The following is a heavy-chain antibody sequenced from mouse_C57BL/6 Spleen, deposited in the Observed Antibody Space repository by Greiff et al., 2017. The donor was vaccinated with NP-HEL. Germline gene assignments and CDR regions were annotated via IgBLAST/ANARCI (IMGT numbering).Heavy chain of an antibody. V-gene: IGHV1-54*01. CDR2: INPGSGGT. CDR3: ARSDYYGSSDY. CDR1: GYAFTNYL. Sequence: QVQLKQYGAELVRPGTSVKVSCKASGYAFTNYLIEWVKQRPGQGLEWIGVINPGSGGTNYNEKFKGKATMTADKSSSTAYMQLSSLTSEDAAVYFCARSDYYGSSDYGGQGTTLTVSS. J-gene: IGHJ2*01. D-gene: IGHD1-1*01.